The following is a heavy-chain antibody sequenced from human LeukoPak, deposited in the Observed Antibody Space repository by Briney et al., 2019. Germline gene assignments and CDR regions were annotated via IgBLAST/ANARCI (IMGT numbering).Heavy chain of an antibody. CDR3: ARGGCSSTSCYIWVYYYYYGMDV. CDR2: MNPNSGNT. CDR1: GYTFTGYY. Sequence: ASVKVSCKASGYTFTGYYMHWVRQAPGQGLEWMGWMNPNSGNTGYAQKFQGRVTMTRNTSISTAYMELSSLRSEDTAVYYCARGGCSSTSCYIWVYYYYYGMDVWGQETTVTVSS. V-gene: IGHV1-8*02. D-gene: IGHD2-2*02. J-gene: IGHJ6*02.